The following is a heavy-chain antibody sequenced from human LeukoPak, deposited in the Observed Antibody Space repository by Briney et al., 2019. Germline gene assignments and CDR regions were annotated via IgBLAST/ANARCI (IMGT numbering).Heavy chain of an antibody. J-gene: IGHJ4*02. CDR3: ARDRLHYGEYEKTFDY. D-gene: IGHD4-17*01. Sequence: PSETLSLTCTVSGYSISNGYYWGWVRQPPGKGLEWVSSISSSSLYIYYTDSVKGRFSTSRDNAKNLLYLQMTSLRAEDTAVYYCARDRLHYGEYEKTFDYWGQGTLVSVSS. CDR1: GYSISNGYY. V-gene: IGHV3-21*06. CDR2: ISSSSLYI.